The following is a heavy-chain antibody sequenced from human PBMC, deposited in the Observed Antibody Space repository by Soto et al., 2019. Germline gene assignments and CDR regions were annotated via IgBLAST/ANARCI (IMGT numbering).Heavy chain of an antibody. CDR3: ARDRGYPDSFDI. V-gene: IGHV3-74*01. CDR1: GFNFGPFW. Sequence: GGSLLSCAASGFNFGPFWMHWVRQAPGKGLVWVSHINGDGNTIVYADSVRGRFTISRDNAKSTLFLQMNSLRVEDTAVYYCARDRGYPDSFDIWGQGTMVTVSS. J-gene: IGHJ3*02. D-gene: IGHD3-10*01. CDR2: INGDGNTI.